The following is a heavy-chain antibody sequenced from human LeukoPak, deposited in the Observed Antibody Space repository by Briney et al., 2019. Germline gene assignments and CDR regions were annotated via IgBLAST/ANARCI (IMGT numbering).Heavy chain of an antibody. CDR1: GFRVSDYY. V-gene: IGHV3-66*03. CDR3: ARDRAALQDWVEFDP. D-gene: IGHD3/OR15-3a*01. Sequence: PGGSLRLSCAVSGFRVSDYYMSWVRQAPGRGLEWVGLIRDSGEAFYADFVRGRFAISRDESENTLYLQMNILRVEDTAVYFCARDRAALQDWVEFDPWGQGTPVIVSS. CDR2: IRDSGEA. J-gene: IGHJ5*02.